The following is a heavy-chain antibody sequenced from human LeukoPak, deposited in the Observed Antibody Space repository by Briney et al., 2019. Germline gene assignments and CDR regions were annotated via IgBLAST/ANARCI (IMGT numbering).Heavy chain of an antibody. CDR2: ISTDGAST. Sequence: GGSLRLSCAASGFTFSNYWMHWVRQAPGEGLVWLSRISTDGASTSYADSVKGRFTMSRDNAKNTLYLQMNGLRAEDTAVYYCAREGSSGWSYYFDYWGQGTLVTVSS. D-gene: IGHD6-19*01. J-gene: IGHJ4*02. V-gene: IGHV3-74*01. CDR1: GFTFSNYW. CDR3: AREGSSGWSYYFDY.